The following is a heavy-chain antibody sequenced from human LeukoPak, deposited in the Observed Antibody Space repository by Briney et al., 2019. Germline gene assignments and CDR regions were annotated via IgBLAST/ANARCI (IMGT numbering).Heavy chain of an antibody. CDR1: GFTFSRYA. CDR3: AKLTHDGYASGWYMIVDYFDY. V-gene: IGHV3-23*01. CDR2: ISGSGGST. J-gene: IGHJ4*02. Sequence: TGGSLRLSCAASGFTFSRYAMSWVRQAPGKGLEWVSTISGSGGSTYSADSVKGRFTISRDNSKNTLYLQMNSLRAEDTAVYYCAKLTHDGYASGWYMIVDYFDYWGQGTLVTVSS. D-gene: IGHD6-19*01.